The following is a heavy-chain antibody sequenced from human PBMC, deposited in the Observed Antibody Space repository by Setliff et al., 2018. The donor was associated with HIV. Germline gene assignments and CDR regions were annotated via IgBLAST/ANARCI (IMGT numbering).Heavy chain of an antibody. CDR2: IIPVFGTA. V-gene: IGHV1-69*05. CDR1: GGTFSSYA. D-gene: IGHD5-12*01. J-gene: IGHJ6*03. Sequence: ASVKVSCKASGGTFSSYAISWVRQAPGQGLEWMGGIIPVFGTANYAQKFQDRVTFTTAESTAYMELSRLRSDDTAVYYCAREFGAGIRQIVAGEFYYMDVWGKGTTVTVSS. CDR3: AREFGAGIRQIVAGEFYYMDV.